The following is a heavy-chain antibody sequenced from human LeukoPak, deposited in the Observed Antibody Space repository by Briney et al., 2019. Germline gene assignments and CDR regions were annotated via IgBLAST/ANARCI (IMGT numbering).Heavy chain of an antibody. CDR3: ARDQGPDLDWFDP. Sequence: ASVKVSCKASGYIFTGYYMHWVRQAPGQGLEWMGWINPNSGGTNYAQKFQGWVTMTRDTSISTVYMELSRLRSDDTAVYYCARDQGPDLDWFDPWGQGTLVTVSS. V-gene: IGHV1-2*04. CDR1: GYIFTGYY. J-gene: IGHJ5*02. CDR2: INPNSGGT.